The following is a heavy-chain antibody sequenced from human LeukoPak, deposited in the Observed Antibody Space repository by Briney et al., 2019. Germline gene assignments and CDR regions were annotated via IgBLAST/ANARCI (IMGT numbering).Heavy chain of an antibody. D-gene: IGHD3-3*01. CDR3: LRQSPLLERDY. CDR2: IRSEVHTYAT. J-gene: IGHJ4*02. V-gene: IGHV3-73*01. Sequence: GGSLRLSCAASGFKFSDSAMHRVRQASGKRLEWIGRIRSEVHTYATEYAASLQGRFTISRDDTQNTAYLQLHSLKTEDTAVYYCLRQSPLLERDYWGQGTLVTVSS. CDR1: GFKFSDSA.